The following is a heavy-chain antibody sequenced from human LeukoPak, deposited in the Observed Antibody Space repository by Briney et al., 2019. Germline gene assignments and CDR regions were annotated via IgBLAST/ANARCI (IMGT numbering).Heavy chain of an antibody. CDR2: ISGSGSST. CDR3: AKDNHRIRIAARFFDY. CDR1: GFTFSSYA. D-gene: IGHD6-6*01. J-gene: IGHJ4*02. V-gene: IGHV3-23*01. Sequence: GGSLRLSCAASGFTFSSYAMSWVRQAPGKGLEWVSAISGSGSSTYYADSVKGRFTISRDNSKNTLYLQMNSLRAEDTAVYYCAKDNHRIRIAARFFDYWGQGTLVTVSS.